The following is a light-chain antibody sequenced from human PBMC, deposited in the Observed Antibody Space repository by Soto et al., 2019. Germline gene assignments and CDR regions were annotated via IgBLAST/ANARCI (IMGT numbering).Light chain of an antibody. J-gene: IGKJ1*01. V-gene: IGKV3-15*01. CDR3: RQHYNWLWT. Sequence: LTALSPGTLSEFPVEGVTLSCRASQTVSTKLGGFHQKPPHVPTLIMYRAVTSAIGGPARFSGSGSDTEFSRTISSRQAQDFVVVYCRQHYNWLWTFGQGTKVDIK. CDR1: QTVSTK. CDR2: RAV.